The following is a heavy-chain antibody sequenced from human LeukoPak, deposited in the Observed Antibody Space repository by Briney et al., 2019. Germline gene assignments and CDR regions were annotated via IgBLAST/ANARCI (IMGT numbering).Heavy chain of an antibody. Sequence: AGGSLRLSCAASRFTLSNYWMSWVRQAPGKGLEWVATIREGGGSTYYVDSVKGRFTISRDNAKNSLSLQMNSLRAEDTAVYYCARQRGSGCLDYWGQGTLVTVSS. J-gene: IGHJ4*02. CDR3: ARQRGSGCLDY. D-gene: IGHD6-19*01. V-gene: IGHV3-7*01. CDR2: IREGGGST. CDR1: RFTLSNYW.